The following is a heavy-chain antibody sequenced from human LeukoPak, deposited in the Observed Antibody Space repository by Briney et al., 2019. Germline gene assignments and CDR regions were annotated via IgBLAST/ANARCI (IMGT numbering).Heavy chain of an antibody. J-gene: IGHJ4*02. D-gene: IGHD6-25*01. Sequence: GASVKVSCKASGYTFTGYYMHWVRQAPGQGLEWMGWINPNSGGTNYAQKFQGRVTLTSDTSISTAYMELTRLKSDDTAVYHCARVADGYYFDYWGQGTLVTVSS. CDR2: INPNSGGT. CDR1: GYTFTGYY. CDR3: ARVADGYYFDY. V-gene: IGHV1-2*02.